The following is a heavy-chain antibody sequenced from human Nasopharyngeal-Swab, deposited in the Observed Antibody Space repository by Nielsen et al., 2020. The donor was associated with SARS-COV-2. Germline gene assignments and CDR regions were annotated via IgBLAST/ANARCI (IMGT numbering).Heavy chain of an antibody. Sequence: VRQMPGKGLEWMGGIDPSDSYTNYSPSFQGHVTISADKSISTAYLQWSSLKASDTAMYYCARRRYNWNLDSDYYGMDVWGQGTTVTVSS. V-gene: IGHV5-10-1*01. CDR2: IDPSDSYT. D-gene: IGHD1-20*01. CDR3: ARRRYNWNLDSDYYGMDV. J-gene: IGHJ6*02.